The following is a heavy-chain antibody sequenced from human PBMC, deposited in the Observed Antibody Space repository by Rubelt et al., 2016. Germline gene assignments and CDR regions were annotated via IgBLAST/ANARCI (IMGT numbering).Heavy chain of an antibody. CDR3: ARGLTIAVAGTPDY. V-gene: IGHV3-21*01. J-gene: IGHJ4*02. CDR2: ISSRGSYI. D-gene: IGHD6-19*01. Sequence: MGLEWVSSISSRGSYIYYADSVRGRFTISRDNAKSSLRLQMNSLRAEDTAVYYCARGLTIAVAGTPDYWGQGTLVTVSS.